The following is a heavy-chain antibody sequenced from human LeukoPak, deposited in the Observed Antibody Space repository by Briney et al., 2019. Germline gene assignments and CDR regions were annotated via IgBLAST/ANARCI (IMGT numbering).Heavy chain of an antibody. CDR2: IIPIPGIA. D-gene: IGHD2-2*01. V-gene: IGHV1-69*04. J-gene: IGHJ6*02. CDR3: ARDKVVPAAMARYYYYGMDV. CDR1: GGTFSSYA. Sequence: ASVKVSCKASGGTFSSYAISWVRQAPGQGLEWMGRIIPIPGIANYAQRFQGRVTITADKSTSTAYMELSSLRSEDTAVYYCARDKVVPAAMARYYYYGMDVWGQGTTVTVSS.